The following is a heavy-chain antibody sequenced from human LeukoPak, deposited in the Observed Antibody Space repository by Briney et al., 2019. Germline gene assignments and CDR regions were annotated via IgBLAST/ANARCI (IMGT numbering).Heavy chain of an antibody. D-gene: IGHD3-22*01. V-gene: IGHV3-74*01. Sequence: GGSLRLSCAASGFTFTTYWMHWVRQAPGKGLVWVSHINSDGSITSYADSVKGRFTISRDNAKNTLYLQMNSLRAEDTAVYYCARDYYDSSGYSHYDYWGQGTLVTVSS. J-gene: IGHJ4*02. CDR2: INSDGSIT. CDR1: GFTFTTYW. CDR3: ARDYYDSSGYSHYDY.